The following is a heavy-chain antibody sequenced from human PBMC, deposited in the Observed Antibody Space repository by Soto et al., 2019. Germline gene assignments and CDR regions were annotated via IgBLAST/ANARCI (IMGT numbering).Heavy chain of an antibody. CDR3: VSGGGRGLLAP. CDR1: GFTFGDSY. Sequence: GGSLRLSCAGSGFTFGDSYMSWIRQAPGKGLEWLSYISPGSRYPAYADSVKGRFTISRDNAKRSLYLQMMSLTAEDTAIYYCVSGGGRGLLAPCGQGTLVPVSS. CDR2: ISPGSRYP. J-gene: IGHJ5*02. D-gene: IGHD2-15*01. V-gene: IGHV3-11*06.